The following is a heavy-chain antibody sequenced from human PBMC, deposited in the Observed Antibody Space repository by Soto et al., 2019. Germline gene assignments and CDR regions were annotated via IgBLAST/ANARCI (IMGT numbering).Heavy chain of an antibody. J-gene: IGHJ3*02. CDR1: GFMFSGFG. Sequence: QVQLVESGGGVVQPGRSLRLSCAAAGFMFSGFGMLWVRQAPGKGLQWVAGISKAGSKKYYADYGKSRFTISRDNSKKTLYLQMNSLRAEDTAVYYCANPSGYYFGLGSHDEASDMWGQGTGVTVFS. V-gene: IGHV3-30*18. D-gene: IGHD3-10*01. CDR3: ANPSGYYFGLGSHDEASDM. CDR2: ISKAGSKK.